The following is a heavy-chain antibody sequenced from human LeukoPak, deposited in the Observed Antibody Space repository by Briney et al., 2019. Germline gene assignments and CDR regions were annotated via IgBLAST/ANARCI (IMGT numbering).Heavy chain of an antibody. Sequence: SETLSLTCTVSGVSISPYYWTWSRQPPGKRLHWIGYVHYSGSTKYNLSLKSRVTISLDTSKNQFSLRLSSVSAADTAVYYCARHYKSTRTTVFDYWGQGTLVTVSS. J-gene: IGHJ4*02. CDR2: VHYSGST. CDR1: GVSISPYY. CDR3: ARHYKSTRTTVFDY. V-gene: IGHV4-59*08. D-gene: IGHD4-11*01.